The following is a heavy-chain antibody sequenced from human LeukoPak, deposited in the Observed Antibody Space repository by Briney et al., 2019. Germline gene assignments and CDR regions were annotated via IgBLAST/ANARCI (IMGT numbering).Heavy chain of an antibody. J-gene: IGHJ3*02. CDR1: GYTFTGYY. Sequence: ASVKVSCKASGYTFTGYYMHWVRQAPGQGLEWMGWINPNSGGTNYAQKFQGRVTMTRDTSISTAYMELSSLRSEDTAVYYCARDPHTYYYGSGSYYHPYAFDIWGQGTMVTVSS. CDR2: INPNSGGT. V-gene: IGHV1-2*02. D-gene: IGHD3-10*01. CDR3: ARDPHTYYYGSGSYYHPYAFDI.